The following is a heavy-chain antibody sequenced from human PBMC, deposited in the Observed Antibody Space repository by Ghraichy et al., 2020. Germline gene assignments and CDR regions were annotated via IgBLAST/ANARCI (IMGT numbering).Heavy chain of an antibody. J-gene: IGHJ2*01. Sequence: SETLSLTCAVSGGSISSGGYSWSWIRQPPGKGLEWIGYIYHSGSTYYNPSLKSRVTISVDRSKNQFSLKLSSVTAADTAVYYCAREAPRGSAFGLTAHWYFDLWGRGTLVTVSS. CDR3: AREAPRGSAFGLTAHWYFDL. D-gene: IGHD3/OR15-3a*01. CDR2: IYHSGST. V-gene: IGHV4-30-2*01. CDR1: GGSISSGGYS.